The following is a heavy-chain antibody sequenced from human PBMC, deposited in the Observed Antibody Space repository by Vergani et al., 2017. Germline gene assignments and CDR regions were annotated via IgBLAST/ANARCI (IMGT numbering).Heavy chain of an antibody. CDR1: GGSISSSSYY. CDR2: IYYSGST. CDR3: ARQGVVTLLYYYYYMDV. D-gene: IGHD3-3*01. J-gene: IGHJ6*03. V-gene: IGHV4-39*01. Sequence: QLQLQESGPGLVKPSETLSLTCTVSGGSISSSSYYWGWIRQPPGKGLEWIGSIYYSGSTYYNPSLKSRVTISVDTSKNQFSLKLSSVTAADTAVYYCARQGVVTLLYYYYYMDVWGKGTTVTVSS.